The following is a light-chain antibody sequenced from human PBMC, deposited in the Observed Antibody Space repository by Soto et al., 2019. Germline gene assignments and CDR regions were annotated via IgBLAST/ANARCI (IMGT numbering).Light chain of an antibody. V-gene: IGKV3-20*01. CDR3: QPYNNWPLT. Sequence: EIVLTQSPGTLSLSPGDRATLSCRASQSVSSNYVAWFQQKYGQAPRLLIYGASSRATGIPDRFSGSGSGTDFTLTINSLQSEDFAIYYCQPYNNWPLTFGGGTKVDIK. CDR2: GAS. J-gene: IGKJ4*01. CDR1: QSVSSNY.